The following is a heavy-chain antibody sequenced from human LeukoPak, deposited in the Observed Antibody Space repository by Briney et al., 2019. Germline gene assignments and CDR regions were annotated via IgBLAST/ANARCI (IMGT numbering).Heavy chain of an antibody. Sequence: PSETLSLNCTVSGGSISSYFWSWIRQPPGKGLEWIGYISYSGSTNYNPSLKSRVTISVDTSKSQFSLKLSSVTAADTAVYYCARFIDEIDNWFDPWGQGTLVTVSS. CDR2: ISYSGST. J-gene: IGHJ5*02. V-gene: IGHV4-59*01. CDR3: ARFIDEIDNWFDP. CDR1: GGSISSYF. D-gene: IGHD3-16*02.